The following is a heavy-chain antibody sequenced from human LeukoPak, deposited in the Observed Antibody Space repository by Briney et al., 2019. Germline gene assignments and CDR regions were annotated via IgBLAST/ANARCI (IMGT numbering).Heavy chain of an antibody. Sequence: GGSLRLSCAASGFTFSTFAMIWVRQPPGKGLEWVSSIFPSGGEIHYADSVRGRFTISRDNSKSTLSLRMNSLRAKDTAIYYCATYRQVLLPFESWGQGTLVTVSS. CDR1: GFTFSTFA. CDR3: ATYRQVLLPFES. J-gene: IGHJ4*02. CDR2: IFPSGGEI. D-gene: IGHD2-8*02. V-gene: IGHV3-23*01.